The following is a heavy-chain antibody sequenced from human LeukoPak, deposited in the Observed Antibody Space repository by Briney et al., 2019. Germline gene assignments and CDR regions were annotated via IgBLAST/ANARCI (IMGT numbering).Heavy chain of an antibody. CDR3: ARVDGSGYEPMDY. J-gene: IGHJ4*02. D-gene: IGHD3-22*01. Sequence: PGGSLRLSCVASGFTFSSYGMHWVRQAPGKGLEWVAIIWFDGSNKDYADSVRGRFTISRDNSKKTLYLQMNSLRVEDTAVYYCARVDGSGYEPMDYWGEGTLVTVSS. V-gene: IGHV3-33*01. CDR2: IWFDGSNK. CDR1: GFTFSSYG.